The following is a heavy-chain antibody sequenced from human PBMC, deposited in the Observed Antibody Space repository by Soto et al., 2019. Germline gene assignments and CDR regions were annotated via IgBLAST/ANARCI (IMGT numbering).Heavy chain of an antibody. V-gene: IGHV4-34*01. J-gene: IGHJ4*02. D-gene: IGHD4-17*01. CDR1: GGSFSGYY. Sequence: SETLSLTCAVYGGSFSGYYWSWIRQPPGKGLEWIGEINHSGSTNYNPSLKSRVTISVDTSKNQFSLKLSSVTAADTAVYYCARGDYGDYAETYYFDYWGQGTLVTVSS. CDR3: ARGDYGDYAETYYFDY. CDR2: INHSGST.